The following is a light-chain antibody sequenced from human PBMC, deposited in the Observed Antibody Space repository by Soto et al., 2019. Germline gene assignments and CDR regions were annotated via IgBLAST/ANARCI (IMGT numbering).Light chain of an antibody. V-gene: IGKV3-15*01. CDR1: QSIGST. CDR3: HQYKRWPRT. CDR2: GAS. J-gene: IGKJ1*01. Sequence: EMTQAPATLSVSPGARATLSCRASQSIGSTLSWYHQKPGQAPRLLIYGASTRATGIPARFSGSGSGTEFTLTISRLKSEDCAVDECHQYKRWPRTFVQGTKVDIK.